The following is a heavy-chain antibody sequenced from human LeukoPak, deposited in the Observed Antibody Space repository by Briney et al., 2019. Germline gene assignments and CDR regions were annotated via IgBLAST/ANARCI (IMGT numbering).Heavy chain of an antibody. D-gene: IGHD3-10*01. CDR3: AKVWRGSGRPDYFDY. CDR2: ISGSGGST. CDR1: GFTFSSYA. V-gene: IGHV3-23*01. J-gene: IGHJ4*02. Sequence: GGSLRLSCAASGFTFSSYAMSWVRQAPGKGLEWVSGISGSGGSTYYADSEKGRFTISRDNSKNTLYLQMNSLRAEDTAVYYCAKVWRGSGRPDYFDYWGQGTLVTVSS.